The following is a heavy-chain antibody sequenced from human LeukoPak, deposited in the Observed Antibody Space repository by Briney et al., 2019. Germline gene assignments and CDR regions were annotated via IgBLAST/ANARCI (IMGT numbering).Heavy chain of an antibody. J-gene: IGHJ6*03. V-gene: IGHV4-4*09. Sequence: SETLSLTCTVSGGSISSYYWSWIRQPPGKGLEWIGYIYTSGSTNYNPSLKSRVTISVDTSKNQFSLKLSSVTAADTAVYYCARLTAAAGKDYCYYYYMDVWGKGTTVTVSS. CDR1: GGSISSYY. CDR3: ARLTAAAGKDYCYYYYMDV. CDR2: IYTSGST. D-gene: IGHD6-13*01.